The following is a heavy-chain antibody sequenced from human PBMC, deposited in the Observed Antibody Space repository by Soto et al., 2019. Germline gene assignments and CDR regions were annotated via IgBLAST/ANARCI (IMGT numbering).Heavy chain of an antibody. Sequence: XSVKVSCKASGYPFTGYYMHWVRQSPGQGLEWMGWINPNSGGTNYAQKFQGRVTMTRDTSISTAYMELSRLRSDDTAVYYCARDKGYCSSTSCYRLYYYYGMDVWGQGTTVTVSS. CDR2: INPNSGGT. J-gene: IGHJ6*02. CDR1: GYPFTGYY. D-gene: IGHD2-2*01. V-gene: IGHV1-2*02. CDR3: ARDKGYCSSTSCYRLYYYYGMDV.